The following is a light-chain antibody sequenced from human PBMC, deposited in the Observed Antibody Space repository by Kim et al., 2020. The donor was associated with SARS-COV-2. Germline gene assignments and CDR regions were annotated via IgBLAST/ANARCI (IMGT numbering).Light chain of an antibody. CDR2: LEGSGSY. V-gene: IGLV4-60*03. Sequence: QPVLTQSSSASASLGSSVKLTCTLSNGHSSYIIAWHQHQPGKAPRYLMKLEGSGSYDKGSGVPDRFSGSSSGADRHLTISNLQSEDEADYYCETWDSNTLVFGGGTQLTVL. CDR3: ETWDSNTLV. CDR1: NGHSSYI. J-gene: IGLJ3*02.